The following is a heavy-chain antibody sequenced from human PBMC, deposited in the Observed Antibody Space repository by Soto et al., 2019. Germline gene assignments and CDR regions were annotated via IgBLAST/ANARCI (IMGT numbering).Heavy chain of an antibody. V-gene: IGHV4-4*02. D-gene: IGHD3-3*01. J-gene: IGHJ6*02. Sequence: QVQLQESGPGLVKPSGTLSLTCAVSGGSISSSNWWSWVRQPPGKGLEWIGEIYHSGSTNYNPSRKSRVTISVDKSKNQFSLKLSYVTAADTAVYYCARSYYEFWSGYYYYGMDVWGQGTTVTVSS. CDR2: IYHSGST. CDR3: ARSYYEFWSGYYYYGMDV. CDR1: GGSISSSNW.